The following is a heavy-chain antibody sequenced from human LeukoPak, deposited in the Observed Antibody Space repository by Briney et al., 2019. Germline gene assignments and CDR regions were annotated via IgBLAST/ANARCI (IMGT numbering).Heavy chain of an antibody. V-gene: IGHV3-23*01. CDR3: ARDYDSSGYYYSSFDY. D-gene: IGHD3-22*01. Sequence: GGSLRLSCAASGFTFSSYAMSWVRQAPGKGLEWVSGISWNSGSIGYADSVKGRFTISRDNAKNSLYLQMNSLRAEDTAVYYCARDYDSSGYYYSSFDYWGQGTLVTVSS. CDR1: GFTFSSYA. CDR2: ISWNSGSI. J-gene: IGHJ4*02.